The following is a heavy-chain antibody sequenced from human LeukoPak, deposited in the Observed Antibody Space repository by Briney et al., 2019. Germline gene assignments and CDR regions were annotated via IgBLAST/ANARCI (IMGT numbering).Heavy chain of an antibody. CDR1: GFTFSSYA. CDR3: AKAWSGYFIGLYDI. D-gene: IGHD3-3*01. CDR2: ISGSGGST. V-gene: IGHV3-23*01. Sequence: PGGSLRLSCAASGFTFSSYAMSWVRQAPGKRLEWVSAISGSGGSTYYADSVKGRFTISRDNSKNTLYLQMNSLRAEDTAVYYCAKAWSGYFIGLYDIWGQGTMVTVSS. J-gene: IGHJ3*02.